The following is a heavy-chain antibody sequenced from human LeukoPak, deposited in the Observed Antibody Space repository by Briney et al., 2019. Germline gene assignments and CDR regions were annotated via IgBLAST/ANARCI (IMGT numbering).Heavy chain of an antibody. D-gene: IGHD5/OR15-5a*01. J-gene: IGHJ4*02. CDR2: LNPNSGAT. CDR3: ARDRVSTIGDFDC. Sequence: ASVKVSCKASGYTFTIFYIHWVRQAPGQGLEWVGWLNPNSGATNYAQKFEGRVTMTRDTSISTAYLYLSSLGSDDTAVYYCARDRVSTIGDFDCWGQGTLVTVSS. V-gene: IGHV1-2*02. CDR1: GYTFTIFY.